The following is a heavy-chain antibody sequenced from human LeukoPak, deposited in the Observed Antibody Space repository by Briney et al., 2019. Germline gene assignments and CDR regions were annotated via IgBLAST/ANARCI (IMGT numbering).Heavy chain of an antibody. CDR1: GFAFTNYA. V-gene: IGHV3-23*01. CDR3: AKDLRWNPSAFDI. J-gene: IGHJ3*02. Sequence: PGGSLRLSCAASGFAFTNYAMNWVRQAPGKGLEWVSAISGSGGSTYYADSVKGRFTISRDNSKNTLYLQMNSLRAEDTAVYYCAKDLRWNPSAFDIWGQGTMVTVSS. CDR2: ISGSGGST. D-gene: IGHD4-23*01.